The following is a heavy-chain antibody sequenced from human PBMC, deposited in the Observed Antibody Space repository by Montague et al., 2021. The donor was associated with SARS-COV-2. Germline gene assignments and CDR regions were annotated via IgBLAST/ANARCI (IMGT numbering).Heavy chain of an antibody. CDR2: NYLHGNA. J-gene: IGHJ4*02. D-gene: IGHD2-21*02. CDR3: ARGRVTRAGFDY. Sequence: SETLSLTCSVSGYFIGTGYYWAWIRQSPGRGLEWIGSNYLHGNAYYNPSLNSRVTMSLDTSNNQFSLRLTPVTTSDTAVYYCARGRVTRAGFDYWGQGIRVIVSS. CDR1: GYFIGTGYY. V-gene: IGHV4-38-2*02.